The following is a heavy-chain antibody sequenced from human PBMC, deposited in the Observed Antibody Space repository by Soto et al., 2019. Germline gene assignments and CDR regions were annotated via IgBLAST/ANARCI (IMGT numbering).Heavy chain of an antibody. V-gene: IGHV3-53*04. Sequence: PGGSLRLSCAASGFTVSSNYMSWVRQAPGKGLEWVSVIYSGGSTYYADSVKGRFTISRHNSKNTLYLQMNSLRAEDTAVYYCARYGDYESWYFDLWGRGTLFTVSS. CDR3: ARYGDYESWYFDL. J-gene: IGHJ2*01. CDR1: GFTVSSNY. CDR2: IYSGGST. D-gene: IGHD4-17*01.